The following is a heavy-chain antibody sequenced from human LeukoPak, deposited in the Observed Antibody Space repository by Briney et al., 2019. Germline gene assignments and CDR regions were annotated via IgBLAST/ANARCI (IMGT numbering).Heavy chain of an antibody. J-gene: IGHJ6*03. CDR2: ISSSSSYI. V-gene: IGHV3-21*01. CDR1: GFTFSSYS. D-gene: IGHD3-9*01. CDR3: ARGPDNYYYYQYMDV. Sequence: GGSLRLSCAASGFTFSSYSINWVRQAPGKGLEWVSSISSSSSYIYYADSVRGRFTISRDNAKNSLYLQLNSLRAEDTAVYYCARGPDNYYYYQYMDVWGKGTTVTVSS.